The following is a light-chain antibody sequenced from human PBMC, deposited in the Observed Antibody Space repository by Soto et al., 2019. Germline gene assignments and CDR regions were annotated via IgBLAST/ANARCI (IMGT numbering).Light chain of an antibody. V-gene: IGKV3-20*01. CDR1: QTISNM. CDR3: QQYGYSPGLA. CDR2: GSS. Sequence: EIVMTHSPATLSVSPWDKVSLSCRANQTISNMLAWYQQKPGQTPRLLIYGSSSRATGIPDRFSGSGSGTDFTLTISRLEPEDFAVYYCQQYGYSPGLACGGGTKVDIK. J-gene: IGKJ4*01.